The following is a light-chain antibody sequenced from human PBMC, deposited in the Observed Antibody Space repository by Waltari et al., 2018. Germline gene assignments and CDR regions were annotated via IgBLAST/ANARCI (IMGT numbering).Light chain of an antibody. J-gene: IGKJ1*01. Sequence: DIQMTQSPSSLSASVGDRVTITCRPSQSILTYLNWYQQKPGKAPKVLIYDASFLERGVPSRFSGSGSGTEFTLTISYLQPDDFATYYCQQYNDYSSWTFGQGTRV. CDR1: QSILTY. CDR3: QQYNDYSSWT. V-gene: IGKV1-5*01. CDR2: DAS.